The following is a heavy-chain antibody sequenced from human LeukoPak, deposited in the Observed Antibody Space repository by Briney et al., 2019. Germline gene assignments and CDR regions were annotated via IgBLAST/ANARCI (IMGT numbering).Heavy chain of an antibody. CDR2: IYHSGST. Sequence: SETLSLTCAVSGYSISSGYYCGWIRQPPGKGLEWIGSIYHSGSTYYNPSLKSRVTISVDTSKNQFSLKLSSVTAADTAVYYCARHRNNWNPNYYYYYMDVWGRGTTVTVSS. V-gene: IGHV4-38-2*01. CDR3: ARHRNNWNPNYYYYYMDV. D-gene: IGHD1-20*01. CDR1: GYSISSGYY. J-gene: IGHJ6*03.